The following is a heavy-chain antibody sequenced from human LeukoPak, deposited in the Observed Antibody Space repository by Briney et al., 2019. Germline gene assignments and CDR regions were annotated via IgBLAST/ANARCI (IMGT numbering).Heavy chain of an antibody. Sequence: ASVNVSCKSSGYTFTVYYMHWVRQAPGQGLEWKGWINPNSGGTNYAQKFQGRVTMTRDTSISTAYMELRRLRSDDTAVYYCARDLGWRRAAAGPRQAFYYGMDVWGQGTTVTVSS. V-gene: IGHV1-2*02. J-gene: IGHJ6*02. CDR3: ARDLGWRRAAAGPRQAFYYGMDV. CDR1: GYTFTVYY. D-gene: IGHD6-13*01. CDR2: INPNSGGT.